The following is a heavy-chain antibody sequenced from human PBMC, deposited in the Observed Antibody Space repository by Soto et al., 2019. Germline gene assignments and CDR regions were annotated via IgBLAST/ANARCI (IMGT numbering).Heavy chain of an antibody. J-gene: IGHJ4*02. V-gene: IGHV3-30-3*01. D-gene: IGHD3-16*01. CDR3: AREQARLGYFDY. CDR2: ISYDGSNK. Sequence: QVQLVESGGGVVQPGRSLRLSCAASGFTFSSYAMHWVRQAPGKGLEWVAVISYDGSNKYYADSVKGRFTISRDNSKNTLYLQMNSLRAEDTAVYYCAREQARLGYFDYWGQGTLVTVSS. CDR1: GFTFSSYA.